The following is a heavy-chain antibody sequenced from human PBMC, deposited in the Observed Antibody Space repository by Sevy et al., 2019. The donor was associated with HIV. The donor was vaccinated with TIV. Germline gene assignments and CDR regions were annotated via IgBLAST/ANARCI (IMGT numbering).Heavy chain of an antibody. V-gene: IGHV3-30*18. J-gene: IGHJ6*02. Sequence: EGSLRLSCVVSGISFTTSGMHWVRQAPGKGLEWVAVISYHGRDKFYAESVKGRSTISRDNSKNMLYLQMNSLRAEDTAVYYCAKDFTGYNGMDVWGQGTKVTVSS. CDR1: GISFTTSG. D-gene: IGHD3-9*01. CDR2: ISYHGRDK. CDR3: AKDFTGYNGMDV.